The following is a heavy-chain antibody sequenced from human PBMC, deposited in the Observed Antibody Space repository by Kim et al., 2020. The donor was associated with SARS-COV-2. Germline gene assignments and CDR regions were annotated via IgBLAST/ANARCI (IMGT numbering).Heavy chain of an antibody. D-gene: IGHD2-8*01. V-gene: IGHV4-34*01. J-gene: IGHJ6*02. Sequence: SETLSLTCAVYGGSFSGYYWSWIRQPPGKGLEWIGEINHSGSTNYNPSLKSRVTISVDTSKNQFSLKLSSVTAADTAVYYCARGYCTNGVCYSYYYYGMDVWGQGTTVTVSS. CDR3: ARGYCTNGVCYSYYYYGMDV. CDR2: INHSGST. CDR1: GGSFSGYY.